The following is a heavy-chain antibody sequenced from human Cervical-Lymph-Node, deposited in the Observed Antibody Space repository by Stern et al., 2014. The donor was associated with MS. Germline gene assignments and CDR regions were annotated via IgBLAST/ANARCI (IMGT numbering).Heavy chain of an antibody. J-gene: IGHJ5*02. CDR1: GGSVTRGDEY. V-gene: IGHV4-30-4*01. CDR2: IYYSGST. Sequence: QVQLQESGPGLVKPSQTLSLTCTVSGGSVTRGDEYWSWIRQPPGKGLEWIGYIYYSGSTYYNPSLKSRLTISMDTSKKQFSLQLNSVTAADTAVYYCARAPIDYDNSGYQGFDPWGQGTLVTVSS. CDR3: ARAPIDYDNSGYQGFDP. D-gene: IGHD3-22*01.